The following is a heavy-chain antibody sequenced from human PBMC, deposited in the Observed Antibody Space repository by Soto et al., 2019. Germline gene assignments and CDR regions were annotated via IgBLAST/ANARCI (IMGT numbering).Heavy chain of an antibody. V-gene: IGHV4-31*03. D-gene: IGHD2-8*01. CDR1: GGSISSGGYY. Sequence: TSETMSVTCTVSGGSISSGGYYWSWIRQHPGKGLEWIGYIYYSGSTYYNPSLKSRVTISVDTSKNQFSLKLSSVTAADTAVYYCARTNARTMGFDPWGQGTLVTVSS. CDR3: ARTNARTMGFDP. CDR2: IYYSGST. J-gene: IGHJ5*02.